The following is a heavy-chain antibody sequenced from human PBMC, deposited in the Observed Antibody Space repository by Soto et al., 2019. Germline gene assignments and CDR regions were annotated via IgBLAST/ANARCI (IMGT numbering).Heavy chain of an antibody. J-gene: IGHJ3*02. CDR3: AKDEMTTVTMGSFDI. CDR1: GFTFDDYA. D-gene: IGHD4-17*01. Sequence: EVQLVESGGGLVQPGRSLRLSCAASGFTFDDYAMHWVRQAPGKGLEWVSGLSWYSGRIGYADSVKGRFTISRDNAKNSLYLQMNSLRPEDTVLYYCAKDEMTTVTMGSFDIWGQGTMVTVSS. CDR2: LSWYSGRI. V-gene: IGHV3-9*01.